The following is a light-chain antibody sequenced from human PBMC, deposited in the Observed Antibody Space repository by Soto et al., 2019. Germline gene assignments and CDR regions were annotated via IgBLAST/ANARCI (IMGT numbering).Light chain of an antibody. CDR2: DAS. CDR1: QSISSY. Sequence: EIVLTQSPATLSLFPGERATLSCRASQSISSYLAWYRQKPGQAPRLLIFDASNRATGIPARFSGSGSGTDFTLTISSLEPEDFAVYYCQQRSNWPLAFGGGTKVEIK. J-gene: IGKJ4*01. CDR3: QQRSNWPLA. V-gene: IGKV3-11*01.